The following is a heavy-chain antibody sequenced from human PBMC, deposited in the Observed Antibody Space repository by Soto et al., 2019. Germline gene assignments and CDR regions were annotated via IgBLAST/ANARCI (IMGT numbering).Heavy chain of an antibody. Sequence: SVKVSCKASGYIFTSYYIHWVRQAPGQGLEWMGRIIPILGIANYAQKFQGRVTITADKSTSTAYMELSSLRSEDTAVYYCARGARYCSSTSCYGSWRGYYYYGMDVWGQGTMVTVSS. CDR1: GYIFTSYY. CDR2: IIPILGIA. CDR3: ARGARYCSSTSCYGSWRGYYYYGMDV. J-gene: IGHJ6*02. D-gene: IGHD2-2*01. V-gene: IGHV1-69*04.